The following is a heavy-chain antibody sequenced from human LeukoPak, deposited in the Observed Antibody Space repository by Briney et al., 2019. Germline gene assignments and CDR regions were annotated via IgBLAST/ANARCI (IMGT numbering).Heavy chain of an antibody. CDR2: ISGSGGST. J-gene: IGHJ4*02. D-gene: IGHD6-13*01. CDR1: GFTFSSYA. Sequence: PGGSLRLSCAASGFTFSSYAMSWVRQAPGKGLEWVSAISGSGGSTNYAGSVKGRFTISRDNSKNTLYLQMNSLRAEDTAVYYCAKEDGSSWYSRSSYYFDYWGQGTLVTVSS. V-gene: IGHV3-23*01. CDR3: AKEDGSSWYSRSSYYFDY.